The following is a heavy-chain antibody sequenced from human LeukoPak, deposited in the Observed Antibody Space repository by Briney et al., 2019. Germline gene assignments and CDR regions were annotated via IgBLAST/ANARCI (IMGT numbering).Heavy chain of an antibody. D-gene: IGHD6-19*01. V-gene: IGHV3-7*01. J-gene: IGHJ6*02. CDR2: IKQDGSEK. CDR1: GFSFSSYW. CDR3: ARDRSGWYPHYYYYGMDV. Sequence: GGSLRLSCAASGFSFSSYWMYWVRQAPGKGLEWVANIKQDGSEKYYVDSVKGRFTISRDNAKNSLYLQMNSLRAEDTAVYYCARDRSGWYPHYYYYGMDVWGQGTTVTVSS.